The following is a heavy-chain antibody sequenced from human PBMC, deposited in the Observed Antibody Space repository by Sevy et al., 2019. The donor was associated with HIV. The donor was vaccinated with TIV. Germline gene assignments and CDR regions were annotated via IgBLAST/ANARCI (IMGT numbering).Heavy chain of an antibody. V-gene: IGHV3-11*01. J-gene: IGHJ6*02. Sequence: GGSLRLSCAASGFTFSDYYMSWIRQAPGKGLEWVSYISSSGSTIYYADSVKGRFTISRDNAKNSLYLQMNSLRAEDPAVYYCARDDVRYYYGSGSYSDGMDVWGQGTTVTVSS. D-gene: IGHD3-10*01. CDR2: ISSSGSTI. CDR1: GFTFSDYY. CDR3: ARDDVRYYYGSGSYSDGMDV.